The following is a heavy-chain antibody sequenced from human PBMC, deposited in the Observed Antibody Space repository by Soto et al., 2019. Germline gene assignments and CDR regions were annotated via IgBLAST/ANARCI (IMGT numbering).Heavy chain of an antibody. CDR3: VRYCSTTKCPFDY. CDR1: GGSLSSGGSY. J-gene: IGHJ4*02. V-gene: IGHV4-30-4*01. D-gene: IGHD2-2*01. Sequence: SEPLSLPRTVSGGSLSSGGSYWGLVRQPPGKGLEWIGYIYYSGNTYFNPSLKSRVTLSVDTSKNQFSLNLSSVTAADTAVYYCVRYCSTTKCPFDYWGQGTLVTVAS. CDR2: IYYSGNT.